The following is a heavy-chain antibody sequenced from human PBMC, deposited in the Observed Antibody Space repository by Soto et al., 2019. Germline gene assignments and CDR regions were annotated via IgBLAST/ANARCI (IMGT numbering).Heavy chain of an antibody. J-gene: IGHJ4*02. CDR2: IYYSGST. CDR3: ASLTTVVSPFDY. D-gene: IGHD4-17*01. Sequence: QVQLQESGPGLVKPSQTLSLTCTVSGGSISSGGYYWSWIRQHPGKGLEWIGYIYYSGSTYYNPSLKSRVTISVDTAKNQFSLKMSSVTAADTAVYYCASLTTVVSPFDYWGQGTLVTVSS. V-gene: IGHV4-31*03. CDR1: GGSISSGGYY.